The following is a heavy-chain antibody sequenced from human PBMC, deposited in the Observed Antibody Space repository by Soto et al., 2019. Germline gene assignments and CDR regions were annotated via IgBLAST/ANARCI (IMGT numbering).Heavy chain of an antibody. V-gene: IGHV1-18*01. CDR1: GYTFTSYG. CDR3: ARDSREYSSAPLPAMNY. J-gene: IGHJ4*02. CDR2: ISAYNGNT. Sequence: QVQLVQSGAEVKKPGASVKVSCKASGYTFTSYGISWVRQAPGQGLEWMGWISAYNGNTNYAQKLQGRVTMTTDTSTSTAYMELRGLRSDDTAVYYWARDSREYSSAPLPAMNYWGQGTLVTVSS. D-gene: IGHD6-19*01.